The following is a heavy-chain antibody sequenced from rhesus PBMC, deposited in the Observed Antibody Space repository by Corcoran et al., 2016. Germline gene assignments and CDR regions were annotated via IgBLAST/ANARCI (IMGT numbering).Heavy chain of an antibody. J-gene: IGHJ4*01. CDR1: GGSISSSNW. Sequence: QVQLQESGPGLVKPSETLSLTCAVSGGSISSSNWWSWIRKHPGKGLEWIGYISGSSASTSYNPSLKTRVTISTDTPQNQFSLKLSSVTAADTAVYYCARRLGYYDSGYYFFDYWGQGVLVTVSS. D-gene: IGHD3-28*01. V-gene: IGHV4-65*01. CDR3: ARRLGYYDSGYYFFDY. CDR2: ISGSSAST.